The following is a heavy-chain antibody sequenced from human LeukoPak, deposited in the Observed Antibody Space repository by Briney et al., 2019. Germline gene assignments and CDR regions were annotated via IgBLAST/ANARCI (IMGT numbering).Heavy chain of an antibody. Sequence: SETLSLTCTVSAGSISSYYWTWIRQSAGKGLEWIGRINTSGSTNYNPSLRSRVTMSVNTSKNQFSLNLTSVTAADTAVYSCAREGGDPRWLDLWGQGTLVTVSS. CDR3: AREGGDPRWLDL. D-gene: IGHD6-25*01. CDR2: INTSGST. V-gene: IGHV4-4*07. J-gene: IGHJ5*02. CDR1: AGSISSYY.